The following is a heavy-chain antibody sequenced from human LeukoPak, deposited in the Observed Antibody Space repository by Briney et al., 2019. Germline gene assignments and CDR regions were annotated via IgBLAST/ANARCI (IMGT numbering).Heavy chain of an antibody. J-gene: IGHJ4*02. CDR2: ISYDGSNK. V-gene: IGHV3-30*18. CDR3: AKPPDSSSWYYFDY. CDR1: GFTFSSYG. D-gene: IGHD6-13*01. Sequence: PGGSLRLSCAASGFTFSSYGMHWVRQAPGKGLEWVAVISYDGSNKYYADSVKGRFTISRDNSKNTLYLQMNSLRAEDTAVYYCAKPPDSSSWYYFDYWGQGTLATVSS.